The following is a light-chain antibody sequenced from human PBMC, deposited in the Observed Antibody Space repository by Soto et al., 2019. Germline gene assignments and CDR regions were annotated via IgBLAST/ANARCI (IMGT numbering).Light chain of an antibody. J-gene: IGKJ4*01. Sequence: EILMTQSPDSLSVSPGETATLSCRASQSLNTDLAWYQQKPGQAPRLLIYGASSRATGIPDRFSGGGSGTDFTLTISRLEPEDFAVYYCQQYGSSPLTFGGGTKVDIK. CDR3: QQYGSSPLT. CDR2: GAS. CDR1: QSLNTD. V-gene: IGKV3-20*01.